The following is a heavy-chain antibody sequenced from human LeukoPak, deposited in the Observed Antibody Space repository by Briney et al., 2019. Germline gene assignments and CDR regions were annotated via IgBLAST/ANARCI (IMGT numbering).Heavy chain of an antibody. Sequence: ASVKVSCKASGYTFTSYDINWVRQATGQGLEWMGWMSPNSGNTGYAQKFQGRVTMTRNTSISTAYMELSSLRSEDTAVYYFARGLRYSSPYPQGYWGQGTLVTVSS. D-gene: IGHD6-13*01. V-gene: IGHV1-8*01. CDR2: MSPNSGNT. CDR1: GYTFTSYD. J-gene: IGHJ4*02. CDR3: ARGLRYSSPYPQGY.